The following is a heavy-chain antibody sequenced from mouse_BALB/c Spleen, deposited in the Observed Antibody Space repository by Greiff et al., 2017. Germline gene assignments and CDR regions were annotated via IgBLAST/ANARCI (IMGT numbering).Heavy chain of an antibody. J-gene: IGHJ3*01. D-gene: IGHD4-1*01. CDR3: ATLGREAWFAY. CDR1: GFSLTSYG. V-gene: IGHV2-9*02. Sequence: VQGVESGPGLVAPSQSLSITCTVSGFSLTSYGVHWVRQPPGKGLEWLGVIWAGGSTNYNSALMSRLSISKDNSKSQVFLKMNSLQTDDTAMYYCATLGREAWFAYWGQGTLVTVSA. CDR2: IWAGGST.